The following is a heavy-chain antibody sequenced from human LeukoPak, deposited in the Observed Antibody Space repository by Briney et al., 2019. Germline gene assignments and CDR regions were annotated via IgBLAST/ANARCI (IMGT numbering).Heavy chain of an antibody. J-gene: IGHJ6*02. V-gene: IGHV4-34*01. CDR1: GGSFSGYY. CDR2: INHSGST. Sequence: SETLSLTCAVYGGSFSGYYWSWIRQPPGKGLEWIGEINHSGSTNYNPSLKSRVTISVDTSKNQFSLKLSSVTAADTAVYYCARTPHTMVRLMDVWGQGTTVTVSS. CDR3: ARTPHTMVRLMDV. D-gene: IGHD3-10*01.